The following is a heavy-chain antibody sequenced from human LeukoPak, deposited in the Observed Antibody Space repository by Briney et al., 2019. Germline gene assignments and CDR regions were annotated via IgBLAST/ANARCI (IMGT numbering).Heavy chain of an antibody. V-gene: IGHV4-61*01. J-gene: IGHJ5*02. D-gene: IGHD3-3*01. CDR2: IYYSGST. CDR3: ARDHSDFWSGYSVNWFDP. Sequence: SETLSLTCTVSGGSIGSNNYYWSWIRQPPGKGLEWIGYIYYSGSTNYNPSLKSRVTISVDTSKNQFSLKLSSVTAADTAVYYCARDHSDFWSGYSVNWFDPWGQGTLVTVSS. CDR1: GGSIGSNNYY.